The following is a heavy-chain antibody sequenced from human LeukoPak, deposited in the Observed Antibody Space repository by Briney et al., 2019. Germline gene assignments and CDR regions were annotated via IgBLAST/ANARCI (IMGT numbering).Heavy chain of an antibody. Sequence: SETLSLTCAVYGGSFSGYYWSWIRQPPGKGLEWLGEINHSGSTNYNPSLKSRVTISVDTSKNQFSLKLSSVTAADTAVYYCAISYYYGSGSAPPFDYWGQGTLVTVSS. J-gene: IGHJ4*02. CDR3: AISYYYGSGSAPPFDY. CDR2: INHSGST. V-gene: IGHV4-34*01. CDR1: GGSFSGYY. D-gene: IGHD3-10*01.